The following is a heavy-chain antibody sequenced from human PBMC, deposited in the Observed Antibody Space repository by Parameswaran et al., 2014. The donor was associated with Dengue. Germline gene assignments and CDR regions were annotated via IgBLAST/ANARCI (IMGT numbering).Heavy chain of an antibody. CDR1: AISSA. D-gene: IGHD6-13*01. J-gene: IGHJ3*02. CDR3: ARAPSYSSRTKEGFAFDI. CDR2: LLQWEH. V-gene: IGHV4-59*01. Sequence: AISSARWIRQPQEGTGVDWVYLLQWEHQLQPSLKSRVTISVDTSKNQFSLKLSSVTAADTAVYYCARAPSYSSRTKEGFAFDIW.